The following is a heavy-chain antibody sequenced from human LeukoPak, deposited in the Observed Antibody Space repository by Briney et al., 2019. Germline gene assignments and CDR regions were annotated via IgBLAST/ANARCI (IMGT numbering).Heavy chain of an antibody. CDR2: NGKVGGTK. D-gene: IGHD2-15*01. CDR3: ARDRSTVTGHCTGDNCYAELG. V-gene: IGHV3-33*01. Sequence: PGGSLRLSCAASGFSFKDTGLNWAPRPQARGPRWLPINGKVGGTKYYADSVKGRFTVSRDNSKNILYLQMNSLRAEDTAVYYCARDRSTVTGHCTGDNCYAELGRGQGTQVIVSS. J-gene: IGHJ4*02. CDR1: GFSFKDTG.